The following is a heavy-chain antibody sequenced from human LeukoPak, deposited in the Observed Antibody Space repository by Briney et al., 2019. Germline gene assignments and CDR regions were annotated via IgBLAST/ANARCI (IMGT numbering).Heavy chain of an antibody. CDR3: VRGTTYSSTKADF. Sequence: GGSLRLSCAASGFAFSSCWMHWVRQAPGKGLVWVSRINGDGSSTGYADSVKGRLTISRDNANNMMYLQMDSLRAEDSATYYCVRGTTYSSTKADFWGQGTLVTVSS. CDR2: INGDGSST. CDR1: GFAFSSCW. V-gene: IGHV3-74*01. D-gene: IGHD6-13*01. J-gene: IGHJ4*02.